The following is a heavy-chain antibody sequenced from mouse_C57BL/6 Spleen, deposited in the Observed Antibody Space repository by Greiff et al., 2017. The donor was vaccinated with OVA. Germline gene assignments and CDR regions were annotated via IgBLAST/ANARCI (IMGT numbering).Heavy chain of an antibody. V-gene: IGHV1-15*01. J-gene: IGHJ4*01. Sequence: VKLVESGAELVRPGASVTLSCKASGYTFTDYEMHWVKQTPVHGLEWIGAIDPETGGTAYNQKFKGKAILTADKSSSTAYMELRSLTSEDSAVYYCTRYDSTYYYAMDYWGQGTSVTVSS. D-gene: IGHD2-4*01. CDR2: IDPETGGT. CDR3: TRYDSTYYYAMDY. CDR1: GYTFTDYE.